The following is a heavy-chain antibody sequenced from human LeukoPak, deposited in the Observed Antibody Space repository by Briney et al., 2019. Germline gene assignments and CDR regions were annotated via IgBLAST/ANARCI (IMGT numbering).Heavy chain of an antibody. J-gene: IGHJ6*02. D-gene: IGHD6-13*01. Sequence: SETLSLTCTVSGGSISSGGYYWSWIRQHPGKGLEWIGYIYYSGSTYYNPSLKSRVTISVDTSKNQFSLKLSPVTAADTAVYYCARFGLAAAGTLYYYYGMDVWGQGTTVTVSS. CDR3: ARFGLAAAGTLYYYYGMDV. V-gene: IGHV4-31*03. CDR1: GGSISSGGYY. CDR2: IYYSGST.